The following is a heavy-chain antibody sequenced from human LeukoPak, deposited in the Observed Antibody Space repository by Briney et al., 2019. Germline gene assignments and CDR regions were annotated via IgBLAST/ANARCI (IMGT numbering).Heavy chain of an antibody. V-gene: IGHV4-31*03. D-gene: IGHD3-10*01. CDR2: IYYSGST. J-gene: IGHJ6*02. CDR3: ARGDMVRGVTTNYYYYYGMDV. CDR1: GGSISSGGYY. Sequence: SETLSLTCTVSGGSISSGGYYWSWIRQHPGKGLEWIGYIYYSGSTYYNPSLKSRVTISVDTSKNQFSLKLSSVTAADTAVYYCARGDMVRGVTTNYYYYYGMDVWGQGTTVTVSS.